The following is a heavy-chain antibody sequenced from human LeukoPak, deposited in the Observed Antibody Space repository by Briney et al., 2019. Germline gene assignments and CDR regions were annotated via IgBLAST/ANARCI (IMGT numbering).Heavy chain of an antibody. Sequence: SETLSLTCTVSGGSISSGDYYWRWIRQPPGKGLEWIGYMYYSGSTYYNPSLKSRATISVDTSKNQFSLKPSSVTAADTAVYYCARPYYYDSRIDPWGQGTLVTVSS. J-gene: IGHJ5*02. V-gene: IGHV4-30-4*01. CDR1: GGSISSGDYY. CDR2: MYYSGST. CDR3: ARPYYYDSRIDP. D-gene: IGHD3-22*01.